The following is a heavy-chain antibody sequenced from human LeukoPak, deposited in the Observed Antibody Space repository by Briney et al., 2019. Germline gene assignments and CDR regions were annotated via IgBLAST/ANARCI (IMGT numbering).Heavy chain of an antibody. Sequence: SETLSLTCAVSGGSISSRDYYWGWIRQPPGKGLEWVGSIYDSGSTYYNPSLKSRVTISVDTSKNQFSLKLNSVTAADTAVYHCARGGTISAFRHWGQGTLVTVSS. V-gene: IGHV4-39*07. CDR1: GGSISSRDYY. D-gene: IGHD3-9*01. CDR2: IYDSGST. J-gene: IGHJ1*01. CDR3: ARGGTISAFRH.